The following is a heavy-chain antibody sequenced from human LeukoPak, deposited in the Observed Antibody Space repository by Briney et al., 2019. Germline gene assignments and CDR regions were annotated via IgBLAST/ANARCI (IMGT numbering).Heavy chain of an antibody. D-gene: IGHD6-19*01. J-gene: IGHJ4*02. CDR3: AKGRSSGPKSSFDS. V-gene: IGHV3-23*01. CDR2: ISGSGGST. Sequence: GGSLRLSRVASVCTFSSYAMSGVRQAPGKGLEWVSAISGSGGSTYYADSVKGRFTISRDNSKNTLYLQMNSLRAEDTAVYYCAKGRSSGPKSSFDSWGQGTLVTVSS. CDR1: VCTFSSYA.